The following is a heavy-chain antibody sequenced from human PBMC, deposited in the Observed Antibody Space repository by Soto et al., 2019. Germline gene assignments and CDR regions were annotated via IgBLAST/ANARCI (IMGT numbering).Heavy chain of an antibody. CDR3: ARDRVVPASPPEGADY. CDR2: IKQDGSEK. J-gene: IGHJ4*02. CDR1: GFTFSSYW. D-gene: IGHD2-2*01. V-gene: IGHV3-7*01. Sequence: EVQLVESGGGLVQPGGSLRLSCAASGFTFSSYWMSWVRQAPGKGLEWVANIKQDGSEKYYVDSVKGRFTISRDNAKNSLYLQMNSLRAEDTAVYYCARDRVVPASPPEGADYWGQGTLVTVSS.